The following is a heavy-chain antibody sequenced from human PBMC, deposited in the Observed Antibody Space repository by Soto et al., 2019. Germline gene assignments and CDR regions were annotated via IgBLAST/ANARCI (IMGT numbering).Heavy chain of an antibody. D-gene: IGHD6-19*01. J-gene: IGHJ4*02. CDR1: GFTFSSYA. CDR3: AKDTNAWLVTPTFDY. V-gene: IGHV3-23*01. Sequence: EVQLLESGGGLVQPGGSLRLSCAASGFTFSSYAMSWVRQAPGKGLEWVSAISGSGGSTYYADSVKGRFTISRDDSKNTLYLQMNSLRAEDTAVYYCAKDTNAWLVTPTFDYWGQGTLVTVSS. CDR2: ISGSGGST.